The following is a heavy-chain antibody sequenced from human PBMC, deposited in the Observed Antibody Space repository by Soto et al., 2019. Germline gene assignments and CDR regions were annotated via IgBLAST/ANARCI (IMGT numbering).Heavy chain of an antibody. CDR2: INWNGGST. CDR3: ARDRGRYNWKWGFLFDY. V-gene: IGHV3-20*04. Sequence: GGSLRLSCAASGFTFDDYGMSWVRQAPGKGLEWVSGINWNGGSTGYADSVKGRFTISRDNAKNSLYLQMNSLRAEDTALYYCARDRGRYNWKWGFLFDYWGQGTLVTVSS. CDR1: GFTFDDYG. D-gene: IGHD1-1*01. J-gene: IGHJ4*02.